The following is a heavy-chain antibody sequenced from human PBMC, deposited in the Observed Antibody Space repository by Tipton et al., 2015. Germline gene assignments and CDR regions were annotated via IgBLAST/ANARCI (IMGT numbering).Heavy chain of an antibody. CDR1: GGSISSYY. CDR3: AAYVAPTHIPTDY. D-gene: IGHD2-21*01. Sequence: TLSLTCSVSGGSISSYYWNWIRQSPGKGLEWIGYIYSSATTSYSSALRSRVTISVDTSKNQFSLNLRSVTAADTAVYYCAAYVAPTHIPTDYWGQGTLVTVSS. J-gene: IGHJ4*02. CDR2: IYSSATT. V-gene: IGHV4-4*09.